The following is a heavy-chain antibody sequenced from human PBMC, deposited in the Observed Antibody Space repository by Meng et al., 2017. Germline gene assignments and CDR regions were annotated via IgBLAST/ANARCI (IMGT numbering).Heavy chain of an antibody. V-gene: IGHV3-48*03. D-gene: IGHD2-15*01. CDR1: GFTFSSYE. CDR2: ISSSGSTI. Sequence: SPKTPRAALGFTFSSYEMNWVRQAPGKGLEWVSYISSSGSTIYYADSVKGRFTISRDNAKNSLYLQTNSLRAEDTAVYYCARFLLGRRRVVGYFDYWGQGTLVTVSS. CDR3: ARFLLGRRRVVGYFDY. J-gene: IGHJ4*02.